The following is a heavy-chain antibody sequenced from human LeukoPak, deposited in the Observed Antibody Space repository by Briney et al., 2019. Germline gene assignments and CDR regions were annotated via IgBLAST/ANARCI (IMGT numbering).Heavy chain of an antibody. CDR3: AKTPRNWNYPNWFDP. D-gene: IGHD1-7*01. CDR2: ISYDGSNK. J-gene: IGHJ5*02. CDR1: GVTFSSYG. Sequence: GGSLRLSCAASGVTFSSYGMHWVRQAPGKGLEWAAVISYDGSNKYYADSVKGRFTISRDNSMNTLYLQMNSLRAEDTAVYYCAKTPRNWNYPNWFDPWGQGTLVTVSS. V-gene: IGHV3-30*18.